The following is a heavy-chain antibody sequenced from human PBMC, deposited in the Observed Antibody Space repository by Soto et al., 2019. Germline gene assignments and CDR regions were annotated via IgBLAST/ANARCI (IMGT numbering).Heavy chain of an antibody. D-gene: IGHD3-10*01. J-gene: IGHJ4*02. Sequence: QVRLVESGGGVVQPGRSLRLSCEASGFAFNIYAMHWVRQAPGMGLEWLAVISHDGTNRYYADSVKGRVTISRDNSKSTVFVQMNSLGFEDTAVYYGVRSSGVPTPDFAYWGQGALVTVSS. CDR2: ISHDGTNR. V-gene: IGHV3-30*04. CDR3: VRSSGVPTPDFAY. CDR1: GFAFNIYA.